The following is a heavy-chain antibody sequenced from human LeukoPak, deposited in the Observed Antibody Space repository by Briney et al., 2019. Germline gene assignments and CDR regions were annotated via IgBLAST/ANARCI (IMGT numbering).Heavy chain of an antibody. CDR3: ARMLGSAMTHRYGMDV. V-gene: IGHV4-59*01. J-gene: IGHJ6*02. CDR2: IYYSGST. CDR1: GGSISSYY. D-gene: IGHD2-2*01. Sequence: SETLSLTCTVSGGSISSYYWSWIRQPPGKGLEWIGYIYYSGSTNYNPSLKSRVTISVDTSKNQFSLKLSSVTAADTAVYYCARMLGSAMTHRYGMDVWGQGTTVTVSS.